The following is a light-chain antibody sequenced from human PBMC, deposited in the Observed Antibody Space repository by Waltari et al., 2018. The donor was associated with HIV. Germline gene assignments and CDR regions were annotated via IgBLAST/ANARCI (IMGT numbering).Light chain of an antibody. Sequence: SYVLTQPPSVSVAPGQTARITCGGNNIGSKTVHWYQQSPGQAPVLVVQADSDRPSGIPGGFAGSNSGNTATLTISRVEAGDEADYYCQVWDSRSDHPVLGGGTRLTVL. V-gene: IGLV3-21*02. CDR3: QVWDSRSDHPV. CDR2: ADS. CDR1: NIGSKT. J-gene: IGLJ3*02.